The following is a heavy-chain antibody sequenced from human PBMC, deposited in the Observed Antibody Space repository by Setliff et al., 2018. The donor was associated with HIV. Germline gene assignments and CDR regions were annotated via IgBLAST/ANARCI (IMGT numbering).Heavy chain of an antibody. V-gene: IGHV1-8*02. J-gene: IGHJ3*02. D-gene: IGHD3-22*01. CDR2: MNPNSGNT. CDR3: ARGGGGYYYVGAVDI. CDR1: GGTFSSYV. Sequence: GASVKVSCKASGGTFSSYVISWVRQAPGQGLEWMGWMNPNSGNTGYAQKFQGRVTMTGNTSISTAYMELSSLRSEDTAVYYCARGGGGYYYVGAVDIWGQGTVVTVSS.